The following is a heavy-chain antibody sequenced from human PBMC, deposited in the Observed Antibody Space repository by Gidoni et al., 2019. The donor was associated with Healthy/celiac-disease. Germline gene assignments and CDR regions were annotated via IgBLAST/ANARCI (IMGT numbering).Heavy chain of an antibody. CDR2: INAGNGNT. J-gene: IGHJ4*02. CDR3: ARALYSGSYATDY. D-gene: IGHD1-26*01. CDR1: GYTFTSYA. Sequence: QVQLVQSGAEVKKPGASVKVSCKASGYTFTSYAMHWVRQAPGQRLEWMGWINAGNGNTKYSQKFQGRVTITRDTSASTAYMELSSLRSEDTAVYYCARALYSGSYATDYWGQGTLVTVSS. V-gene: IGHV1-3*01.